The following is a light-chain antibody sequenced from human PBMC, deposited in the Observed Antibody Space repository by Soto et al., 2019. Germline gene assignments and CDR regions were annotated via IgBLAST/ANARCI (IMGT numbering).Light chain of an antibody. Sequence: EIVMTQSPATLSLSPGERATLSCRASQSISGNYLAWYQQKPGQAPRLLIYGASTRATGIPARFSGSGSGTEFTLTISSLQSEDFAVYYCQQYNNWRTFGQGTKVDIK. CDR3: QQYNNWRT. CDR1: QSISGN. J-gene: IGKJ1*01. V-gene: IGKV3-15*01. CDR2: GAS.